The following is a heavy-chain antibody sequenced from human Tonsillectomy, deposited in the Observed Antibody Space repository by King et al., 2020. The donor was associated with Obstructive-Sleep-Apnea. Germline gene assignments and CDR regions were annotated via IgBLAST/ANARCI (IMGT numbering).Heavy chain of an antibody. CDR3: AKDIDDTTQPNPYYYYYGMDV. J-gene: IGHJ6*02. V-gene: IGHV3-9*01. CDR2: ISWNSGSI. Sequence: VQLVESGGGLVQPGRSLRLSCAASGFTFDDYAMHWVRQAPGKGLEWVSGISWNSGSIGYADSVKGRFTISRDNAKNSLYLQMNSLRVEDTALYYCAKDIDDTTQPNPYYYYYGMDVWGQGTTVTVSS. D-gene: IGHD1-1*01. CDR1: GFTFDDYA.